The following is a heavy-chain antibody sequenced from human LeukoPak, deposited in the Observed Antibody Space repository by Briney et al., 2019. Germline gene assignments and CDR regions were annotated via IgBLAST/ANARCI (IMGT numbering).Heavy chain of an antibody. J-gene: IGHJ4*02. V-gene: IGHV3-30*04. CDR2: ISYDGSNK. CDR1: GFTFSSYA. CDR3: ARDHHYGPLDFDY. Sequence: GRSLRLSCAASGFTFSSYAMHWVRQAPGKGLEWVAVISYDGSNKYYADSVKGRFTISRDNSKNTLYLQMNSLRAEDTAVYYCARDHHYGPLDFDYWGQGTLVTVSS. D-gene: IGHD3-10*01.